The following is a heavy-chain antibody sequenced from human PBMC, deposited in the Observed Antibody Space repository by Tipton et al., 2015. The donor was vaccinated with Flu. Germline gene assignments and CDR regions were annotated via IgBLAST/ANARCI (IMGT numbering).Heavy chain of an antibody. CDR2: ISATGGST. V-gene: IGHV3-23*01. CDR1: GFTFTSFA. CDR3: AKAAASYGGYVYFDY. J-gene: IGHJ4*02. Sequence: GSLRLSCAASGFTFTSFAMSWVRQAPGRGLEWVSDISATGGSTYYADSVKGRFTISRDNSDNTLYLQLNSLRVEDTAVYYCAKAAASYGGYVYFDYWGQGTLVTVSS. D-gene: IGHD5-12*01.